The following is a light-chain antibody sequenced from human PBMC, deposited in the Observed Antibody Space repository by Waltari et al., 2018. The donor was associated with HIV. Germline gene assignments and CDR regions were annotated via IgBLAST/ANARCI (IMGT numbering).Light chain of an antibody. CDR2: AAS. CDR3: QQTYSTLLT. CDR1: QSISTY. Sequence: DIQMTQSPSSLSASVGQRVTITCRASQSISTYLNWYQQKPGKAPKLLIYAASSLQSGVPSRFSGSGSATDFTLTISSLQPEDCATYYCQQTYSTLLTFGGGTKVESK. V-gene: IGKV1-39*01. J-gene: IGKJ4*01.